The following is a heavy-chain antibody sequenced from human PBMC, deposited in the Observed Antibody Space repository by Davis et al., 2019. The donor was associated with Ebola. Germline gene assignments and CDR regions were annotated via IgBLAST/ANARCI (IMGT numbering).Heavy chain of an antibody. D-gene: IGHD6-6*01. CDR2: INPSGGST. V-gene: IGHV1-46*01. CDR1: GYTFTSYY. Sequence: AASVKVSCKASGYTFTSYYMHWVRQAPGQGLEWMGIINPSGGSTNYAQKFQGRVTITADKSTSTAYMELSSLRSEDTAVYYCATPSIAARNYYYYGMDVWGQGTTVTVSS. CDR3: ATPSIAARNYYYYGMDV. J-gene: IGHJ6*02.